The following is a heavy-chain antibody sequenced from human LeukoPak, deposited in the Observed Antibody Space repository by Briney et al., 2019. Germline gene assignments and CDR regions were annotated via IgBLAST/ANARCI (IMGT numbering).Heavy chain of an antibody. J-gene: IGHJ4*02. CDR1: GFTFNKFA. CDR2: IIENGGET. V-gene: IGHV3-23*01. CDR3: AKDYEYNSNTWYFH. Sequence: GGSLRLSCAASGFTFNKFAMSWVRQAPGKGLEWVSGIIENGGETYYADSVRGRFTISRDNSKNTLYLQMNSLRAEDTAVYYCAKDYEYNSNTWYFHWSRGTLVSVSS. D-gene: IGHD6-13*01.